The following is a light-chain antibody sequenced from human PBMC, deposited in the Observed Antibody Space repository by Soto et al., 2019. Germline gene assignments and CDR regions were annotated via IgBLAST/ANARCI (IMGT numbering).Light chain of an antibody. CDR3: QQYSSLPHT. CDR1: QNVDNY. CDR2: GIS. J-gene: IGKJ2*01. Sequence: EVVLTQSPATLSLSPGGSATLSCRASQNVDNYLAWYQQKPGQAPRLLIYGISSKATGIPDRFSGSGSGTDFTLTISRLEPEDFVVYYCQQYSSLPHTFGQGTKVDIK. V-gene: IGKV3-20*01.